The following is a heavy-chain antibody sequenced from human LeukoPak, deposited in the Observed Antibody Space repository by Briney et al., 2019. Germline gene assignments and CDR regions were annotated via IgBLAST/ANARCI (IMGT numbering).Heavy chain of an antibody. Sequence: PGRSLRLSCAASEFTFSTYGMHWVRQAPGKGLEWVAVISYDGSYKFYADSVKGRFTISRDNAKNPLYLQMNSLRAEDTAVYYCARADPHDYGRGAPDYWGQGTLVTVSS. CDR1: EFTFSTYG. J-gene: IGHJ4*02. CDR3: ARADPHDYGRGAPDY. V-gene: IGHV3-30*03. D-gene: IGHD4-17*01. CDR2: ISYDGSYK.